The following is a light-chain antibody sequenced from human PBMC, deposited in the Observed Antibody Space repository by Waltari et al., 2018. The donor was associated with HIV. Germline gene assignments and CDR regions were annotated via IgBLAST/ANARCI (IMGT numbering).Light chain of an antibody. V-gene: IGLV2-11*01. J-gene: IGLJ2*01. CDR1: SSDVGGYTY. CDR3: CSYAGIYTYVK. CDR2: DVS. Sequence: QSALTQPRSVSGSPGQSVSISCTGTSSDVGGYTYVSWYQQHPDKAPKLMIYDVSQRPSGGPDRFSGSNPGNTASLTISGLQAEDEADYYCCSYAGIYTYVKFGGGTKLTVL.